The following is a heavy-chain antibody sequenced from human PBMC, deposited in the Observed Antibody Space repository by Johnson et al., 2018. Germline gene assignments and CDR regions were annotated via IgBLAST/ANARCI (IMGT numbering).Heavy chain of an antibody. J-gene: IGHJ1*01. V-gene: IGHV3-30*18. CDR3: AKDRAYYYDSSGYYNAEYFQH. CDR2: ISYDGSKK. CDR1: GFTFSSYG. D-gene: IGHD3-22*01. Sequence: VQLVESGGGVVQPGRSXRLSCAASGFTFSSYGMHWVRPAPGKGLEWVAVISYDGSKKYDADSVKGRFTSSRDNSKNTLNLQMNSLRAEDTAVYYCAKDRAYYYDSSGYYNAEYFQHWGQGTLVTVSS.